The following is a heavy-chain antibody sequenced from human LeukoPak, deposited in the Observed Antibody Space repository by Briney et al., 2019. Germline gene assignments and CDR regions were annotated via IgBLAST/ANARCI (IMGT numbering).Heavy chain of an antibody. CDR2: INRGGDT. CDR1: GGSISSGGYY. J-gene: IGHJ4*03. Sequence: SETLSLTCTVSGGSISSGGYYWSWIRQPPGKGLEWIGEINRGGDTNYNPFLKSRATISIDTSRNYFSLKLSSVTAADTAVYYCARGRGTGSYFHDWGQGTLVTVSS. D-gene: IGHD3/OR15-3a*01. V-gene: IGHV4-39*02. CDR3: ARGRGTGSYFHD.